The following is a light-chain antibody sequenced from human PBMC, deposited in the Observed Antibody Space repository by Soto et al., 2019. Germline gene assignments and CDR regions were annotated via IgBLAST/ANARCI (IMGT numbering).Light chain of an antibody. CDR2: DAS. CDR3: QQYKNPPPT. J-gene: IGKJ5*01. CDR1: QDIVNS. V-gene: IGKV1-33*01. Sequence: DIQMTQSPSSLSASIGDRVILTCQASQDIVNSLNWYQHKPGKAPKLLIYDASKLERGVPARFSGSGSGTDFSFTISSLQPEDIATYYCQQYKNPPPTFVKGTRLNIK.